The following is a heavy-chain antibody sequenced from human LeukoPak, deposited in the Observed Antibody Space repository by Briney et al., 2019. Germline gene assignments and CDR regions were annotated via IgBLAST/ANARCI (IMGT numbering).Heavy chain of an antibody. CDR2: IWYDGSYK. V-gene: IGHV3-33*01. J-gene: IGHJ4*02. CDR3: ARDVNFYDSSAYAPFDN. D-gene: IGHD3-22*01. CDR1: GFTFSSYS. Sequence: GRSLRLSCAASGFTFSSYSMHWVRQAPGKGLEWVAIIWYDGSYKYYADSVEGRFSISRDNSKNALFLQMNSLRAEDTAVYYCARDVNFYDSSAYAPFDNWGQGILVTVSS.